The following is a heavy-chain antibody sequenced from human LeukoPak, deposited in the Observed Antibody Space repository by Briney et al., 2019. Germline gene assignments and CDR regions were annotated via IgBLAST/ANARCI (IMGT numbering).Heavy chain of an antibody. CDR1: GGSISSYY. Sequence: SETLSLTCTVSGGSISSYYWSWIRQPPGKRLEWIGYIYYSGSTDYNPSLTSRVTISVDTSKNQFSLKLSSVTAADTAVYYCARAKIAAAGTYYGMDVWGQGTTVTVSS. D-gene: IGHD6-13*01. CDR2: IYYSGST. V-gene: IGHV4-59*08. CDR3: ARAKIAAAGTYYGMDV. J-gene: IGHJ6*02.